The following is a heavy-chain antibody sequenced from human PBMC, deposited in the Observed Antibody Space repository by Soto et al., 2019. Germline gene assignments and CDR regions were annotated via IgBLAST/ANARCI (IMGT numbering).Heavy chain of an antibody. CDR1: GGTFSSYA. Sequence: QVQLVQSGAEVKKPGSSVKVSCKASGGTFSSYAISWVRQAPGQGLEWMGGIIPIFGTANYAQKFQGRVTITADESTSTAYMELSSLRPEDTAVYYCAARGDSSGYCPFDYWGQGTLVTVSS. CDR2: IIPIFGTA. CDR3: AARGDSSGYCPFDY. J-gene: IGHJ4*02. D-gene: IGHD3-22*01. V-gene: IGHV1-69*01.